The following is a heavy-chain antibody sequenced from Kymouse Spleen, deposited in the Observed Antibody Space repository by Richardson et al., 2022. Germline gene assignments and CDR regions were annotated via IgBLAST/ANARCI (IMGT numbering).Heavy chain of an antibody. V-gene: IGHV3-21*03. CDR3: ARESYYYDSSGYYDY. D-gene: IGHD3-22*01. J-gene: IGHJ4*02. Sequence: EVQLVESGGGLVKPGGSLRLSCAASGFTFSSYSMNWVRQAPGKGLEWVSSISSSSSYIYYADSVKGRFTISRDNAKNSLYLQMNSLRAEDTAVYYCARESYYYDSSGYYDYWGQGTLVTVSS. CDR2: ISSSSSYI. CDR1: GFTFSSYS.